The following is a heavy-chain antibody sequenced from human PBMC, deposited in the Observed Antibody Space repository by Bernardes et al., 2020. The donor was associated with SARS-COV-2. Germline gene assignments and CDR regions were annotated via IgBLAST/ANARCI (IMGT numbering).Heavy chain of an antibody. Sequence: SLILSCAASGFTVSSNYMSWVRQAPGKGLEWVSVIYSGGSTYYAASVKGRFTISRDNSKNTLYLQMNSLRAEDTAVYYCARVYSSGWFNWFDPWGQGTLVSVSS. CDR3: ARVYSSGWFNWFDP. J-gene: IGHJ5*02. CDR2: IYSGGST. D-gene: IGHD6-19*01. V-gene: IGHV3-53*01. CDR1: GFTVSSNY.